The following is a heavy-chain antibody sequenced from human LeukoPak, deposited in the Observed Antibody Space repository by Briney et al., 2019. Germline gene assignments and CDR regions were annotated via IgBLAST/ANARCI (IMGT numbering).Heavy chain of an antibody. D-gene: IGHD4-17*01. CDR3: ARDGPDNYGSMDV. CDR2: IYSGGST. J-gene: IGHJ6*02. V-gene: IGHV3-53*01. Sequence: PGGSLRLSCAASGFTVSSNYMSWVRQAPGKGLEWVSVIYSGGSTYYADSVKGRFTTSRDNSKNTLYLQMNSLRAEDTAVYYCARDGPDNYGSMDVWGQGTTVTVSS. CDR1: GFTVSSNY.